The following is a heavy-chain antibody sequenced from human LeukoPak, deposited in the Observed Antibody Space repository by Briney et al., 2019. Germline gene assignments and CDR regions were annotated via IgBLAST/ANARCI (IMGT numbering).Heavy chain of an antibody. Sequence: GGSLRLSCATSGFSFDHYGMHWIRQAPGKGLEWVAFIQYDGSKKYYVDSVKGRFTVSRDDSQKTLYLQMNSLRPEDTAVYYCCKEQLNMINVDVIDDAFDVWGQGTVVTVSS. J-gene: IGHJ3*01. D-gene: IGHD1-1*01. CDR3: CKEQLNMINVDVIDDAFDV. CDR1: GFSFDHYG. CDR2: IQYDGSKK. V-gene: IGHV3-30*02.